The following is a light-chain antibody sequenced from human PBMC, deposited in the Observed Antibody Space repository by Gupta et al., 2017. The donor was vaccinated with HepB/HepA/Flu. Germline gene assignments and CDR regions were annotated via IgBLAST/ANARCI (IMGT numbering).Light chain of an antibody. J-gene: IGLJ3*02. CDR1: SSNIGSKV. CDR2: SND. V-gene: IGLV1-44*01. Sequence: QSVLTQPPSASGTPRQTVTISCSGSSSNIGSKVVNWYQQVPGTAPKLLIYSNDQRPSGVPDRFSGSKSGTSASLAISGLQSEDEADYYCAAWDNSLRGWVFGGGTKLTVL. CDR3: AAWDNSLRGWV.